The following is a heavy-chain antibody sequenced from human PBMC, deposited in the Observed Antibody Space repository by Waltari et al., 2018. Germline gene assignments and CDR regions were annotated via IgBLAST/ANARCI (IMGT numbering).Heavy chain of an antibody. Sequence: AWIRQARGQGLVWVGTISNHRTTYIGPATKSGVSVSSATSKNQVSLILGSVTAADRAVYYCEKYSGASVGTAAFDVWGQGTMVTVSS. CDR3: EKYSGASVGTAAFDV. CDR2: ISNHRTT. V-gene: IGHV4-39*01. D-gene: IGHD1-26*01. J-gene: IGHJ3*01.